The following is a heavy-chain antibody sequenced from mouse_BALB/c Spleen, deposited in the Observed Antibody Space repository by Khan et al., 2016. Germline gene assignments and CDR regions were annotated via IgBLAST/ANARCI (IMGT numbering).Heavy chain of an antibody. CDR2: ISYSGST. V-gene: IGHV3-2*02. J-gene: IGHJ4*01. CDR1: GYSITSDYA. CDR3: STTPTAYYTMDY. Sequence: EVQLQESGPGLVKPSQSLSLTCTVTGYSITSDYAWNWIRQFPGNKLEWMGYISYSGSTRYYPSLKSRISITRDTSKNQFFLQLNSVTTEDTATYYWSTTPTAYYTMDYWGQGTSVTVSS. D-gene: IGHD1-2*01.